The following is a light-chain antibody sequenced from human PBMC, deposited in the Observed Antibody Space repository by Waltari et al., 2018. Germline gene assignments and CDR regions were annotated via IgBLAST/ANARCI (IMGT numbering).Light chain of an antibody. V-gene: IGKV3-20*01. CDR1: QSLGSTY. Sequence: ESVLTQSPGTLSLSSGERATLSCRASQSLGSTYVAWYQQKPGQAPRLLIFGASNRATGTPDRFSGSGSGTDFTLTISRLEPEDFAVYYCQHYGSSPAWTFGQGTKVEIK. CDR2: GAS. J-gene: IGKJ1*01. CDR3: QHYGSSPAWT.